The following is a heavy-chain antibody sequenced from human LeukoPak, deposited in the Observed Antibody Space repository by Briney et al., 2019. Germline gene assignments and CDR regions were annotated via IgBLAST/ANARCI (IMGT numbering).Heavy chain of an antibody. CDR1: GFTFSSYA. Sequence: PGESLRLSCAASGFTFSSYAMHWVRQAPGKGLESVAVISYDGSNKYYADSVKGRFTISRDNSKNTLYLQMNSLRAEDTAVYYCAREGKTVRGTFSDYWGQGTLVTVSS. D-gene: IGHD3-10*01. CDR2: ISYDGSNK. V-gene: IGHV3-30*04. J-gene: IGHJ4*02. CDR3: AREGKTVRGTFSDY.